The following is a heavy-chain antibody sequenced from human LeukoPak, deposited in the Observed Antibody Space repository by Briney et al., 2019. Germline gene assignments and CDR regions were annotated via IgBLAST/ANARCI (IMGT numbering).Heavy chain of an antibody. CDR1: GGSISSGGYY. D-gene: IGHD6-13*01. J-gene: IGHJ5*02. V-gene: IGHV4-31*03. Sequence: SETLSLTCTVSGGSISSGGYYWSWIRQHPGKGLEWIGYIYYSGSTYYNPSLKSRVTISVDTSKNQFSLKLSSVTAADTAVYYCARDRGATDGRGGWFDPWGQGTLVTVSS. CDR2: IYYSGST. CDR3: ARDRGATDGRGGWFDP.